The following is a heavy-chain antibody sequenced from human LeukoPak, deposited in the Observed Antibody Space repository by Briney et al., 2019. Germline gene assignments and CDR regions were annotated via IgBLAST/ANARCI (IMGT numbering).Heavy chain of an antibody. CDR1: GFTFSSYG. Sequence: GGSLRLSCAASGFTFSSYGMHWVRQAPGKGLVWVSGISSGGSSTTYADSVKGRFTISRDNSKNTLYPQRSSLRAEDTAVYYRLRERGRYCWGQGTLVTVS. D-gene: IGHD3-10*01. CDR2: ISSGGSST. CDR3: LRERGRYC. V-gene: IGHV3-74*01. J-gene: IGHJ4*02.